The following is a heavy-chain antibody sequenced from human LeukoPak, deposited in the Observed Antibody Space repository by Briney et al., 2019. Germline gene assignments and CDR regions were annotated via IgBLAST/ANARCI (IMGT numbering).Heavy chain of an antibody. V-gene: IGHV3-30*03. J-gene: IGHJ4*02. CDR1: GFTFSSYG. D-gene: IGHD2-8*01. CDR2: ISYDGSNK. Sequence: GGSLRLSYAASGFTFSSYGMHWVRQAPGKGLEWVAVISYDGSNKYYADSVKGRFTISRDNSKNTLYLQMNSLRAEDTAVYYCARDYDGVRGHWWGQGTLVTVSS. CDR3: ARDYDGVRGHW.